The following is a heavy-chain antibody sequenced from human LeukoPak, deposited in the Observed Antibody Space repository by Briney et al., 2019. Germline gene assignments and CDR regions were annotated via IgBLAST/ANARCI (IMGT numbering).Heavy chain of an antibody. CDR1: GGSISSYY. D-gene: IGHD6-13*01. Sequence: SETLSLTCTVSGGSISSYYWSWIRQPPGKGLEWIGYIYYSGSTNYNPSLKSRATISVDTSKNQFSLKLSSVTAADTAVYYCARGVFSDYWGQGTLVTVSS. J-gene: IGHJ4*02. V-gene: IGHV4-59*08. CDR2: IYYSGST. CDR3: ARGVFSDY.